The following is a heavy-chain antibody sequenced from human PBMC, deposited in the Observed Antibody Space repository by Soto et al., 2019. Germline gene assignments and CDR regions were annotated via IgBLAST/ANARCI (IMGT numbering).Heavy chain of an antibody. D-gene: IGHD7-27*01. Sequence: GASVKVSCKASGYTFTSYAMHWVRQAPGQRLEWMGWINAGNGNTKYSQKFQGRVTITRDTSASTAYMELSSLRSEDTAVYYCARGTGELNAFDIWGQGTMVTVSS. CDR3: ARGTGELNAFDI. J-gene: IGHJ3*02. CDR1: GYTFTSYA. V-gene: IGHV1-3*01. CDR2: INAGNGNT.